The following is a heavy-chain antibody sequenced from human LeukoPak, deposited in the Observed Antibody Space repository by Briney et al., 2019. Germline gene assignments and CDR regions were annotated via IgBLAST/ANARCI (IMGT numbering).Heavy chain of an antibody. D-gene: IGHD3-3*01. J-gene: IGHJ5*02. CDR1: GYSISSNYY. V-gene: IGHV4-38-2*02. CDR3: ARGPYYDFWSGYKSMDNWFDP. Sequence: PSETLSLTCTVSGYSISSNYYWGWIRQPPGKGLEWIGSFYQSGSTYYNPSLKSRVTISVDTSENQFSLKLSSVTAADTAVYFCARGPYYDFWSGYKSMDNWFDPWGQGTLVTVSS. CDR2: FYQSGST.